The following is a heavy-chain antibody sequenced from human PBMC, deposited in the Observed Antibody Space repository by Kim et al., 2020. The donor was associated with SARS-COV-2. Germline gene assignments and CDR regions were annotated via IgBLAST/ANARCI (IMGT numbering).Heavy chain of an antibody. CDR1: GFTFSSYG. J-gene: IGHJ6*02. Sequence: GGSLRLSCAASGFTFSSYGMHWVRQAPGKGLEWVTVISYDGSNKYYADSVKGRFTISRDNSKNTLYLQMNSLRAEDTAVYYCAKRGRVQQVYYYYYGMDVWGQGTTVTVSS. CDR2: ISYDGSNK. V-gene: IGHV3-30*18. CDR3: AKRGRVQQVYYYYYGMDV. D-gene: IGHD2-2*01.